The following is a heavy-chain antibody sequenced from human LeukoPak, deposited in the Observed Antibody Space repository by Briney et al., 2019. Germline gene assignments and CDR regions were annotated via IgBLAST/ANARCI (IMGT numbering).Heavy chain of an antibody. D-gene: IGHD3-3*01. CDR2: FDPEDGET. J-gene: IGHJ3*02. CDR3: ATTQLRFLEWSHAFDI. CDR1: GYTLTELS. Sequence: ASVKVSCKVSGYTLTELSMHWVRQAPGKGLEWMGGFDPEDGETIYAQKFQGRVTMTEDTSTDTAYMELSSLRSEDTAVYYCATTQLRFLEWSHAFDIWGQGTMVTVSS. V-gene: IGHV1-24*01.